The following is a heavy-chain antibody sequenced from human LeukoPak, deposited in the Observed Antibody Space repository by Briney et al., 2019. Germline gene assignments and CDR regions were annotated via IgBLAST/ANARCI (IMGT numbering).Heavy chain of an antibody. Sequence: GGSLRLSCAASEFTFSSYSVNWVRQAPGKGLEWVSSISSSSSYIYYADSVKGRFTISRDNAKNSLYLQMNSLRAEDTAVYYCARGVGGYSYGFDYWDQGTLVTVSS. D-gene: IGHD5-18*01. CDR3: ARGVGGYSYGFDY. J-gene: IGHJ4*02. CDR2: ISSSSSYI. V-gene: IGHV3-21*01. CDR1: EFTFSSYS.